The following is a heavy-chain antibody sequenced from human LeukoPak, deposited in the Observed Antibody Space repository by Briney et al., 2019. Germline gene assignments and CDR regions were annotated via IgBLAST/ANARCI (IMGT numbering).Heavy chain of an antibody. CDR2: ISYDGSNK. J-gene: IGHJ6*02. D-gene: IGHD6-19*01. CDR3: ARARIAVAGAYYYYYGMDV. V-gene: IGHV3-30-3*01. CDR1: GFTFISYA. Sequence: PGRSLRLSSAASGFTFISYAMHWFRQAPGKGLEWVAVISYDGSNKYYADSVKGRFTISRDNSKNTLYLQMNSLRAEDTAVYYCARARIAVAGAYYYYYGMDVWGQGTTVTVSS.